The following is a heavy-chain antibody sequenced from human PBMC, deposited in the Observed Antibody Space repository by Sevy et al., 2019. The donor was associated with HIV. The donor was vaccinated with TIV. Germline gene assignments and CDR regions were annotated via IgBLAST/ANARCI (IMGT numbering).Heavy chain of an antibody. CDR2: VYYSGST. Sequence: SETLSLTCTVSGGSISSYYWSWIRQPPGKGLEWIGYVYYSGSTNYNPSLKSRVTISVDTSKNQFSLKLSSVTAADTSVYYCASTSGPEYYFDYWGQGTLVTVSS. CDR3: ASTSGPEYYFDY. CDR1: GGSISSYY. V-gene: IGHV4-59*08. D-gene: IGHD3-3*01. J-gene: IGHJ4*02.